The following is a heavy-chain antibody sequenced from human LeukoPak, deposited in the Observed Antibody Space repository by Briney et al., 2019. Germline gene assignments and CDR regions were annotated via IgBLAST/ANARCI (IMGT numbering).Heavy chain of an antibody. CDR3: ARQIAVAGTSAV. V-gene: IGHV5-51*01. J-gene: IGHJ4*02. Sequence: GESLKISCKGSGYSFTSYWIGWVRQMPGKGLEWMGIIYPGDSDTRYSPSFQGQVTISADKSISPAYLQWSTLTASDTAMYYCARQIAVAGTSAVWGQGTLVTVSS. CDR2: IYPGDSDT. D-gene: IGHD6-19*01. CDR1: GYSFTSYW.